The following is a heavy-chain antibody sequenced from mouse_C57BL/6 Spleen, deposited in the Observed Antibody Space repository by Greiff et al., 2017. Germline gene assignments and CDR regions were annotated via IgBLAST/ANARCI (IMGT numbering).Heavy chain of an antibody. CDR1: GYAFTNYL. V-gene: IGHV1-54*01. CDR3: ARGNSNVFDY. J-gene: IGHJ2*01. Sequence: VQLQQSGAELVRPGTSVKVSCKASGYAFTNYLIEWVKQWPGQGLEWIGVINPGSGGTNYNEKFKGKATLTADKSSSTAYMQLSSLTSEDSAVYFCARGNSNVFDYWGQGTTLTVSS. D-gene: IGHD2-5*01. CDR2: INPGSGGT.